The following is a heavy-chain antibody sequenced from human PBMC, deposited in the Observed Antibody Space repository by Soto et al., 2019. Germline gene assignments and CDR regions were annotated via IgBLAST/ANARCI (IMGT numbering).Heavy chain of an antibody. D-gene: IGHD4-4*01. CDR3: ARVMAVTTASYYYYYMDV. CDR1: GGSISSYY. CDR2: IYYSGST. J-gene: IGHJ6*03. Sequence: SETLSLTCTVSGGSISSYYWSWIRQPPGKGLEWIGYIYYSGSTNYNPSLKSRVTISVDTSKNQFSLKLSSVTAADTAVYYCARVMAVTTASYYYYYMDVWGKGTTVTVSS. V-gene: IGHV4-59*01.